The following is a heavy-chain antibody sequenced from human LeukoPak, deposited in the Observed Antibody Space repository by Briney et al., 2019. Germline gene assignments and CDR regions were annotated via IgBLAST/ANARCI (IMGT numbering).Heavy chain of an antibody. CDR1: GFTFSSYA. J-gene: IGHJ6*02. V-gene: IGHV3-30-3*01. D-gene: IGHD3-10*01. CDR3: ARDGLGSGILWLDV. Sequence: PGGSLRLSCAASGFTFSSYAMHWVRQAPGKGLEWVAVISYDGSNKYYADSVKGRFTISRDNSKNTLYLQMNSLRAEDTAVYYCARDGLGSGILWLDVWGQGTTVTVSS. CDR2: ISYDGSNK.